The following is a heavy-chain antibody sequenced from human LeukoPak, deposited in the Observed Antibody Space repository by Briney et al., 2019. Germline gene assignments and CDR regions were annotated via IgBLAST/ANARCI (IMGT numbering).Heavy chain of an antibody. CDR3: ARIPLYGAYLDY. CDR2: IDWEDDT. CDR1: GFSLSDGGMS. V-gene: IGHV2-70*01. Sequence: SGPALVKPTQTLRLTCTFSGFSLSDGGMSVTWIRQPPGKALEWLALIDWEDDTFYSASLKMRLTISKDTSKNLVVLTMTNMDPADTATCYCARIPLYGAYLDYWGPGTRVTVSS. J-gene: IGHJ4*02. D-gene: IGHD4-17*01.